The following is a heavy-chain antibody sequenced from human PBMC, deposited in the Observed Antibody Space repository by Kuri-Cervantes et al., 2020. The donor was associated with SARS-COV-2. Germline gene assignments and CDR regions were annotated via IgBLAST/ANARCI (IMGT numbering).Heavy chain of an antibody. D-gene: IGHD1-26*01. J-gene: IGHJ3*01. CDR3: ARLKLGGAFDL. CDR1: GFSFSSSG. Sequence: LSLTCAASGFSFSSSGMSWVRQAPGKGPEWVAVIWYDGSTKYYAGSVQGRFTVSRDNSKNTLFVQMNSLRAEDTAVYYCARLKLGGAFDLWGQGTMVTVSS. V-gene: IGHV3-33*08. CDR2: IWYDGSTK.